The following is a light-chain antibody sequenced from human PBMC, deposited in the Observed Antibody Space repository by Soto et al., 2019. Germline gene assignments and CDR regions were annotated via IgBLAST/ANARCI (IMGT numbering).Light chain of an antibody. Sequence: EIVLTQSPATLSLSPGERATLSCRASQSVSSYLAWYQQKPGQAPRLLIYDASNRATGIPARFSGSGSGTDFTLTSSCLEPEDFAVYYCQRRSNWPQAFGPGT. J-gene: IGKJ3*01. CDR3: QRRSNWPQA. V-gene: IGKV3-11*01. CDR2: DAS. CDR1: QSVSSY.